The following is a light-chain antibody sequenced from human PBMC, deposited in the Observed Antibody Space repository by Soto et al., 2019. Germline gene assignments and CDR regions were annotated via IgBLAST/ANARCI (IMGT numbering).Light chain of an antibody. V-gene: IGKV1-12*01. CDR3: QQYGSSGT. CDR1: QGISSW. CDR2: AAS. Sequence: QLTQSPSSLSASVGDRVTITCRASQGISSWLAWYQQKPGKAPKLLIYAASTLQSGVPSRFSGSGSGTDLPLTISRLEPEDFAVYYCQQYGSSGTFGQGTKV. J-gene: IGKJ1*01.